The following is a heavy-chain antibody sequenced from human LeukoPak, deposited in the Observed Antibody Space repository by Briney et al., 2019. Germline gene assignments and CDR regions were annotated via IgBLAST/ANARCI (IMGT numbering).Heavy chain of an antibody. V-gene: IGHV3-33*01. J-gene: IGHJ6*02. CDR2: IWYDGSNK. D-gene: IGHD6-19*01. CDR1: GFTFSIYA. Sequence: GRSLRLSCAASGFTFSIYAMHWVRQAPGKGLEWVAVIWYDGSNKHYADSVKGRFTISRDNSKNTLYLQMNSLRAEDTAVYYCARGGMAVAGTPGPPYYYGMDVWGQGTTVTDSS. CDR3: ARGGMAVAGTPGPPYYYGMDV.